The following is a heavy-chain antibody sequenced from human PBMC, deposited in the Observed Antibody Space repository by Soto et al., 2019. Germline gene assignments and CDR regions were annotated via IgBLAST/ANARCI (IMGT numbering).Heavy chain of an antibody. D-gene: IGHD2-2*01. V-gene: IGHV1-18*01. CDR3: ARDPACTSCHHNWFDP. Sequence: QVQLVQSGAEVKKPGASVKVSCKASGYTFTSYGISWVRQAPGQGLEWMGWVSAYNGNTNYAQKHQGTVTMTTDASTSTANMELRSLSSDDTAVYYCARDPACTSCHHNWFDPWGQGTLVTVSS. J-gene: IGHJ5*02. CDR1: GYTFTSYG. CDR2: VSAYNGNT.